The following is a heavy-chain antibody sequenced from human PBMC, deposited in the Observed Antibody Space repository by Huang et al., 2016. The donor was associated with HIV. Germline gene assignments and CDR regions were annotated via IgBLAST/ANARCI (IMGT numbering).Heavy chain of an antibody. J-gene: IGHJ5*02. CDR3: ARDVLFDISINWFDP. CDR1: GYTFTSYG. V-gene: IGHV1-18*01. D-gene: IGHD3-9*01. Sequence: QVQLVQSGAEVKKPGALVKVSCKASGYTFTSYGISWVRQASGQGLEWMGWISAYNGNTNYAQKRQRRVTMTTDTSTSTAYMELRSLRSDDTAVYYCARDVLFDISINWFDPWGQGTLVTVSS. CDR2: ISAYNGNT.